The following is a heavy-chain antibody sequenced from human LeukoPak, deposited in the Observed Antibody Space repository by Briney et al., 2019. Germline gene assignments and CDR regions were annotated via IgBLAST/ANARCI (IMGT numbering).Heavy chain of an antibody. Sequence: SETLSLTCTVSGNSFGDYYWSWIRQPAGKGLEWIGRISSSGSTNYNPSLKSRVTISVDTSKNQFSLKLSSVTAADTAVYFCARGPYSYDSSGAFDIWGQGTMVTVSS. CDR1: GNSFGDYY. D-gene: IGHD3-22*01. CDR3: ARGPYSYDSSGAFDI. V-gene: IGHV4-4*07. CDR2: ISSSGST. J-gene: IGHJ3*02.